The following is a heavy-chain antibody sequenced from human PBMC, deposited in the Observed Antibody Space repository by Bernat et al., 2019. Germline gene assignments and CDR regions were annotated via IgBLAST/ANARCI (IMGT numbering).Heavy chain of an antibody. J-gene: IGHJ4*02. D-gene: IGHD4-17*01. CDR3: GSVGGGMTTVTPVGY. Sequence: EVQLVEPGGGLVKPGGSLRLSCAASGFTFSSYSMNWVRQAPGKGLAWVSSISSSSSYIYNAATVKGRFTITRDKAKNSLYLQVNSLRAEDTAVYYCGSVGGGMTTVTPVGYGGKETLVTVSS. CDR1: GFTFSSYS. V-gene: IGHV3-21*01. CDR2: ISSSSSYI.